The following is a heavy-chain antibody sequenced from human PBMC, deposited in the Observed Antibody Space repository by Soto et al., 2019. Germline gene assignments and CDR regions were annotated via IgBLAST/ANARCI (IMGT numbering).Heavy chain of an antibody. CDR3: ARASIRRRDTAMVTGFYYYGMDV. J-gene: IGHJ6*02. CDR1: GYTFTGYY. V-gene: IGHV1-2*04. Sequence: ASVKVSCKASGYTFTGYYMHWVRQAPGQGLEWMGWINPNSGGTNYAQKFQGWVTMTRDTSISTAYMELSRLRSDDTAVYYCARASIRRRDTAMVTGFYYYGMDVWAQGTTVTVSS. D-gene: IGHD5-18*01. CDR2: INPNSGGT.